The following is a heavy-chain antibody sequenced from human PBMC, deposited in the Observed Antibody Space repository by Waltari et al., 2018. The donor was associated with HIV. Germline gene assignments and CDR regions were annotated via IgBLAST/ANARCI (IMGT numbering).Heavy chain of an antibody. CDR2: NRAYNGDT. Sequence: QVQLVQSGAELKKPGASVKVSCKASGYTFTSYGITWVRQAPGQGLEWMGWNRAYNGDTDYSQHLHNRVTLTTDTSTGTAYMERRTLRSDDTAVYYCARGMGGGSYYPDFYFDYWGLGTLVTVSS. J-gene: IGHJ4*02. CDR3: ARGMGGGSYYPDFYFDY. V-gene: IGHV1-18*01. D-gene: IGHD1-26*01. CDR1: GYTFTSYG.